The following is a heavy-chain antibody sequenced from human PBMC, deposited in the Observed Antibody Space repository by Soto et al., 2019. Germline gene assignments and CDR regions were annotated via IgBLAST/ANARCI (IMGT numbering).Heavy chain of an antibody. Sequence: QVQLQESGPGLVEPSGTLSLTCGVSGGTIRSPDWWTWVRQPPGKGLEWIGEIFQSGSPNYTPSLESRVTISVDKSKNQFSLTLTSVTAADTAVYFCARGRGRYSGGWSWFDPWGQGILVTVSS. CDR2: IFQSGSP. J-gene: IGHJ5*02. CDR3: ARGRGRYSGGWSWFDP. CDR1: GGTIRSPDW. V-gene: IGHV4-4*02. D-gene: IGHD6-19*01.